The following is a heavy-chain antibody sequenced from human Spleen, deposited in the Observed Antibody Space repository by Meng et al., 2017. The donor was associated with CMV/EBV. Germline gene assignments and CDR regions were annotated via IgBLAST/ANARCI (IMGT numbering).Heavy chain of an antibody. CDR2: INSDGSST. D-gene: IGHD2-2*01. J-gene: IGHJ5*02. CDR1: GFTFRSYG. Sequence: GESLKISCAASGFTFRSYGMHWVRQAPGKGLVWVSRINSDGSSTSYADSVKGRFTISRDNAKNTLYLQMNSLRAEDTAVYYCARGRYIVVVPAAQASNWFDPWGQGTLVTVSS. V-gene: IGHV3-74*01. CDR3: ARGRYIVVVPAAQASNWFDP.